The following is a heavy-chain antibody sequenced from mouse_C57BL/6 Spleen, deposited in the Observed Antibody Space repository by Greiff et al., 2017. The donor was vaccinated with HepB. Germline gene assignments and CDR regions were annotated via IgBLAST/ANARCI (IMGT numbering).Heavy chain of an antibody. D-gene: IGHD1-1*01. CDR1: GYSFTGYY. CDR2: INPSTGGT. J-gene: IGHJ2*01. Sequence: EVQLQQSGPELVKPGASVKISCKASGYSFTGYYMNWVKQSPEKSLEWIGEINPSTGGTTSNQKFKAKATLTVDKSSSAAYMQLKSLTSEDSAVYYCARGRDYGRSYGYWGEGTTLTVSS. CDR3: ARGRDYGRSYGY. V-gene: IGHV1-42*01.